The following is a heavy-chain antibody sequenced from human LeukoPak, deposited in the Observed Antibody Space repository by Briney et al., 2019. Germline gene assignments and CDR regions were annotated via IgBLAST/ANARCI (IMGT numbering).Heavy chain of an antibody. CDR1: GFTFNHYG. CDR3: ARDAQRGFDYSNSLQY. J-gene: IGHJ4*02. V-gene: IGHV3-33*01. CDR2: IWSDGTNK. D-gene: IGHD4-11*01. Sequence: GGSLRLSCAAAGFTFNHYGMHWVRQAPGKGLEWVSVIWSDGTNKYYAASVKGRFTISRDDFDKTVYLQMSSLRPDDTGVHYCARDAQRGFDYSNSLQYWGQGTPVTVST.